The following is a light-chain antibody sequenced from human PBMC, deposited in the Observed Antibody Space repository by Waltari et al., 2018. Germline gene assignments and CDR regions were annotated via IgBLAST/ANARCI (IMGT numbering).Light chain of an antibody. CDR3: QKYGSLPAT. V-gene: IGKV3-20*01. CDR2: DAS. J-gene: IGKJ1*01. CDR1: QNINKY. Sequence: EIMLTQSPGTLSLSPGGRATLSCRASQNINKYVAWYQHKPGQAPRLLIYDASRRATGIPDRFSGSGSGTDFSLTISRLEPEDFAVYYCQKYGSLPATFGQGTKVEIK.